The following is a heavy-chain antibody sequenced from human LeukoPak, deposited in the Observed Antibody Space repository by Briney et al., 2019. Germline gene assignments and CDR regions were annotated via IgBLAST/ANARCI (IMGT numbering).Heavy chain of an antibody. Sequence: SQTLSLTCTVSGGSISSGDYYWSWIRQPPGKGLEWIGYIYYSGSTNYNPSLKSRVTISVDTSKNQFSLKLSSVTAADTAVYYCARDLRSVAGYYYYYMDVWGKGTTVTVSS. D-gene: IGHD2-15*01. CDR3: ARDLRSVAGYYYYYMDV. CDR2: IYYSGST. V-gene: IGHV4-61*08. J-gene: IGHJ6*03. CDR1: GGSISSGDYY.